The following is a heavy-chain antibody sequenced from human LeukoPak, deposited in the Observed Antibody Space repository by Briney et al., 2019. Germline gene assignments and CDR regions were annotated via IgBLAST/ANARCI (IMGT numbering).Heavy chain of an antibody. Sequence: GGSLRLSCAASGFTFSSYSMNWVRQAPGKGLEWVSSISSSSSYIYYADSVKGRFTISRDNAKNSLYLQMNSLRAVDTAVYYCARDIAFYDSPSVNWFDPWGQGTLVTVSS. J-gene: IGHJ5*02. CDR3: ARDIAFYDSPSVNWFDP. D-gene: IGHD3-22*01. CDR1: GFTFSSYS. CDR2: ISSSSSYI. V-gene: IGHV3-21*01.